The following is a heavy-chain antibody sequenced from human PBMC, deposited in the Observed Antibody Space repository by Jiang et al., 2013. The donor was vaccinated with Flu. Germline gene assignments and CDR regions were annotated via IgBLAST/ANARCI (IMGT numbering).Heavy chain of an antibody. CDR3: AREGSSGWFYYFDY. J-gene: IGHJ4*02. CDR2: IYSGGST. Sequence: PGRSLRLSCAASGFTVSSNYMSWVRQAPGKGLEWVSVIYSGGSTYYADSVKGRFTISRDNSKNTLYLQMNSLRAEDTAVYYCAREGSSGWFYYFDYWGQGTLVTVSS. CDR1: GFTVSSNY. D-gene: IGHD6-19*01. V-gene: IGHV3-53*01.